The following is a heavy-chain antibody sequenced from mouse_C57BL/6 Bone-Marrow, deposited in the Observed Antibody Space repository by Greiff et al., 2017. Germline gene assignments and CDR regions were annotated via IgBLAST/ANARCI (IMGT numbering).Heavy chain of an antibody. D-gene: IGHD2-13*01. V-gene: IGHV1-69*01. J-gene: IGHJ4*01. CDR2: IDPSDSDT. CDR3: ARASYGDYDAMDY. CDR1: GYTFTSYW. Sequence: QVQLQQPGAELVMPGASVKLSCKASGYTFTSYWMHWVKQRPGQGLEWIGEIDPSDSDTNYNQKFKGKSTLTVDKSSSTAYMQLSSLTSEDSAVYYCARASYGDYDAMDYWGQGTSVTVSS.